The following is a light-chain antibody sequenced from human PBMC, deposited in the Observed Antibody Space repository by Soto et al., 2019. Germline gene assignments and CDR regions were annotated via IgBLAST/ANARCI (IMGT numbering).Light chain of an antibody. J-gene: IGLJ2*01. CDR2: GNI. Sequence: QPVLTQPPSVSGAPGQRVTISCTGSSSNIGAGFDVHWYQQLPGTAPKLLIYGNINRPSGVPDRFSGSKSDTSASLAIIGLQAEDEADYYCQSYDSSLSGSVFGGGTKVTVL. CDR1: SSNIGAGFD. CDR3: QSYDSSLSGSV. V-gene: IGLV1-40*01.